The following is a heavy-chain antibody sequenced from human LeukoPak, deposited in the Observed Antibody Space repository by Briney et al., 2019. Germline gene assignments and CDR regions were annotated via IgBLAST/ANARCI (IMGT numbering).Heavy chain of an antibody. CDR1: GFTLSSDW. V-gene: IGHV3-74*01. J-gene: IGHJ4*02. CDR2: MNQDGSDT. CDR3: ATVFGY. Sequence: TGGSLTLSCAVSGFTLSSDWMHWVRQAPGKGLEWVSRMNQDGSDTSYADSVKGRFTISRDNAKNTVYLQMNSLRAEDSAVYYCATVFGYWGQGTLVTVSS.